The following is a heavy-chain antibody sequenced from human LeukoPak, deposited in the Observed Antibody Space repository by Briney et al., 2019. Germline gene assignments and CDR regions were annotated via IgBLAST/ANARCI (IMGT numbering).Heavy chain of an antibody. CDR1: GYTFTGYH. CDR3: ARVSSSCLDY. Sequence: GASVKVSCKTSGYTFTGYHMHWVRQAPGQGLEWMGRINPNSGDTNYAQKFQGRDTITRDTSASTAYMELSSLRSEDTAVYYCARVSSSCLDYWGQGTLVTVSS. J-gene: IGHJ4*02. D-gene: IGHD6-13*01. CDR2: INPNSGDT. V-gene: IGHV1-2*06.